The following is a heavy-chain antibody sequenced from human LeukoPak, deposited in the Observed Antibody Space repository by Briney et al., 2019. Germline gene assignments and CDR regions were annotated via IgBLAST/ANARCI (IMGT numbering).Heavy chain of an antibody. Sequence: SVKVSCKASGGTFSSYAISWVRQAPGQGLEWLGGIIPIFGTANYAQKFQGRVTITADESTSTAYMELSSLRSEDTAVYYCARVRGGSDDAFDIWGQGTMVTVSS. D-gene: IGHD2-15*01. V-gene: IGHV1-69*13. J-gene: IGHJ3*02. CDR2: IIPIFGTA. CDR1: GGTFSSYA. CDR3: ARVRGGSDDAFDI.